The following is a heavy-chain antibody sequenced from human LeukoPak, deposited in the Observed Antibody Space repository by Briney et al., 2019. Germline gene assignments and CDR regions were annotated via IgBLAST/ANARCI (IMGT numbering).Heavy chain of an antibody. V-gene: IGHV4-34*09. Sequence: SETLSLTCAVYGGSFSGYYWSWIRQPPGKGLEWIGYIYYSGSTYYNPSLKSRVTISVDTSKNQFSLKLSSVTAADTAVYYCARKGVGGSGSYDYWGQGTLVTVSS. D-gene: IGHD3-10*01. CDR3: ARKGVGGSGSYDY. CDR2: IYYSGST. CDR1: GGSFSGYY. J-gene: IGHJ4*02.